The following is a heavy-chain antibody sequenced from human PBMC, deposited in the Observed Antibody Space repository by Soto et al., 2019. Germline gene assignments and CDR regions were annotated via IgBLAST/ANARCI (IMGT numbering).Heavy chain of an antibody. CDR3: AKDRSGTWAVDY. CDR2: VSYDESHK. CDR1: GFTFRSHG. D-gene: IGHD3-16*02. Sequence: GGSLRLSCAASGFTFRSHGMHWVRQAPGKGLEWVAIVSYDESHKYYADSVQGRFTISRDNSKNTVYLQMNSPRAEDTAVYYCAKDRSGTWAVDYWGQGTLVTVSS. V-gene: IGHV3-30*18. J-gene: IGHJ4*02.